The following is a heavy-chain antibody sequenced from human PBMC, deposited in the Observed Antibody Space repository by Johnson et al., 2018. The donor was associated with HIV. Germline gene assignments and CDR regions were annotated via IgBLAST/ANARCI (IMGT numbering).Heavy chain of an antibody. CDR1: GFSVSNKY. D-gene: IGHD3-16*01. Sequence: VQLVESGGGLVQPGGSLRLSCAASGFSVSNKYMSWVRQAPGKGLEWVSVIYSGGTTYHADSVKGRFTISRDNSKNTLYLQMNSLRAEDTAVYYCARDRPSGGGDADAFDIWGQGTLVSVSS. J-gene: IGHJ3*02. CDR3: ARDRPSGGGDADAFDI. V-gene: IGHV3-66*01. CDR2: IYSGGTT.